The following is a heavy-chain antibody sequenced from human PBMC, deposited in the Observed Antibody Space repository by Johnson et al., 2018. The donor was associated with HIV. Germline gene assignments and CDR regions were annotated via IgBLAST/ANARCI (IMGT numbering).Heavy chain of an antibody. Sequence: MLLVESGGGLVKPGGSLRLSCAASGFTFSSYAMSWVRQAPGKGLEWVSAISGSGGSTYYADSVKGRFTISRDNSKNSLYLQMNSLRAEDTAVYYCAKDPPGVDDIHAFDIWGQGTMVTFSS. V-gene: IGHV3-23*04. D-gene: IGHD3-9*01. CDR2: ISGSGGST. CDR1: GFTFSSYA. J-gene: IGHJ3*02. CDR3: AKDPPGVDDIHAFDI.